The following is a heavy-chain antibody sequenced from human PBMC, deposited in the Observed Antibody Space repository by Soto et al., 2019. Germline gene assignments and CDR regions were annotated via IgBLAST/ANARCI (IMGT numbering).Heavy chain of an antibody. CDR2: ISSSGSTI. J-gene: IGHJ6*03. Sequence: GESLKISCAASGFTFSDYYMSWIRQAPGKGLEWVSYISSSGSTIYYADSVKGRFTISRDNAKNSLYLQMNSLRAEDTAVYYCARKISDDTAMAYYYYYMDVWGKGTTVTVSS. CDR1: GFTFSDYY. D-gene: IGHD5-18*01. CDR3: ARKISDDTAMAYYYYYMDV. V-gene: IGHV3-11*01.